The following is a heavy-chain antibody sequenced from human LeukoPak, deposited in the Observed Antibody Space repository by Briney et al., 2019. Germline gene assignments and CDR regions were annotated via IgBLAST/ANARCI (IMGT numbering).Heavy chain of an antibody. CDR2: IWYDGSNK. CDR3: ARGYCSSTSCYTDYYYGMDV. J-gene: IGHJ6*02. V-gene: IGHV3-33*01. CDR1: GFTFSSYG. D-gene: IGHD2-2*02. Sequence: PGGSLRLSCAASGFTFSSYGMHWVRQAPGKGLEWVAVIWYDGSNKYYADSVKGRFTISRDNSKNTLYLQMNSLRAEDTAVYYCARGYCSSTSCYTDYYYGMDVWGQGTTVTVSS.